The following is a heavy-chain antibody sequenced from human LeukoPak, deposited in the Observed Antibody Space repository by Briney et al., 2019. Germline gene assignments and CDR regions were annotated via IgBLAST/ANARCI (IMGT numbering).Heavy chain of an antibody. D-gene: IGHD2-15*01. J-gene: IGHJ5*02. CDR2: ISYDGSNQ. V-gene: IGHV3-30*03. Sequence: GGSLRLSCAPSPFNFSRHGMHCVRQAPGKGLEWVAVISYDGSNQYYADSVKGQFTISRDNSNNTLFLQMNSLRVEDTAVYYCATERCYSGKARFDPWGQGTLVTVSS. CDR3: ATERCYSGKARFDP. CDR1: PFNFSRHG.